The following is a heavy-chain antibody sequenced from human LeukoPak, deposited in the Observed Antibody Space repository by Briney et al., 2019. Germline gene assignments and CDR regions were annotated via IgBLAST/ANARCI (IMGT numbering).Heavy chain of an antibody. V-gene: IGHV5-51*01. J-gene: IGHJ3*02. CDR1: GYSFTSYW. CDR3: AIISGSCGDDAFDI. Sequence: GESLKISCKGSGYSFTSYWIGLVRQMPGKGLGRMGIIYPGDSDTRYSPSFQGQVTISADKSITTAYLQWSSLKASDTAMYDCAIISGSCGDDAFDIWGQGTMVTVSS. CDR2: IYPGDSDT. D-gene: IGHD1-26*01.